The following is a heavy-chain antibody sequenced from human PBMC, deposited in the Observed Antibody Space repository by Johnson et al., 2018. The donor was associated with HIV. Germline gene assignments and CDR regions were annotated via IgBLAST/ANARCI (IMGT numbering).Heavy chain of an antibody. V-gene: IGHV3-11*01. D-gene: IGHD2-15*01. CDR1: GFTFSDYY. J-gene: IGHJ3*02. CDR2: ISNSGSTA. CDR3: ARDRTYCSGGSCYFDAFDI. Sequence: QVQLVESGGGLVKPGGSLRLSCAASGFTFSDYYMSWIRQAPGKGLEWVSYISNSGSTADYADSVKGRFTISRNNSKHTLYLQMNSRRAEDTAVYYCARDRTYCSGGSCYFDAFDIWGQGTMVTVSS.